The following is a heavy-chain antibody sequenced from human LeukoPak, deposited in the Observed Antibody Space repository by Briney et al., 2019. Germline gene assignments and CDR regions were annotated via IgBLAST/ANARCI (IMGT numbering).Heavy chain of an antibody. CDR1: GFSLTSSGVG. CDR2: IFWDDDK. J-gene: IGHJ4*02. CDR3: VHSIRNHRVYYFDY. D-gene: IGHD1-14*01. V-gene: IGHV2-5*02. Sequence: SGPTLVKPTQTLTLTCTFSGFSLTSSGVGVGWIRQPPGKALEWLAIIFWDDDKRCSPSLKSRFTITKDTSKNQVVLTMTNMDPVDTATYYCVHSIRNHRVYYFDYWGQGSLVTVSS.